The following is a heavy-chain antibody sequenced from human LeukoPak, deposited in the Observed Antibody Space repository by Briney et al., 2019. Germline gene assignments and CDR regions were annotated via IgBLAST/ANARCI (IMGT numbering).Heavy chain of an antibody. D-gene: IGHD5-18*01. J-gene: IGHJ4*02. CDR3: ANDSSDHVNTAMVIDY. CDR1: GFAFDDYA. Sequence: PGGSLRLSCAASGFAFDDYAMHWVRQAPGKGLEWVSGISWNSGSIGYADSVKGRFTISRDNAKNSLYLQMNSLRAEDTALYYCANDSSDHVNTAMVIDYWGQPTLVTVCS. V-gene: IGHV3-9*01. CDR2: ISWNSGSI.